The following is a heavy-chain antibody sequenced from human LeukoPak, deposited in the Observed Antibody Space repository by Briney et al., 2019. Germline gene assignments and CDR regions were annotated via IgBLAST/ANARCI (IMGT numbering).Heavy chain of an antibody. CDR1: GFTFSDYY. V-gene: IGHV3-11*03. CDR3: ATYGSSGRLIVNEYFQH. CDR2: ISSSSSYT. J-gene: IGHJ1*01. Sequence: GGSLRLSCAASGFTFSDYYMSWIRQAPGKGLEWVSYISSSSSYTNYADSLKGRFTISRDNAKNSLYLQMNSLRAEDTAVYYCATYGSSGRLIVNEYFQHWGQGTLVTVSS. D-gene: IGHD6-19*01.